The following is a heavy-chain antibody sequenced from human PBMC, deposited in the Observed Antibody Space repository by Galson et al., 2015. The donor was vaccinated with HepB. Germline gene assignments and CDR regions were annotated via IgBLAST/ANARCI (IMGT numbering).Heavy chain of an antibody. CDR3: ARGQGSSWYWYWYFDL. CDR1: GFTFSSYA. J-gene: IGHJ2*01. V-gene: IGHV3-30*04. D-gene: IGHD6-13*01. Sequence: SLRLSCAASGFTFSSYAMHWVRQAPGKGLEWVAVISYDGSNKYYADSVKGRFTISRDNSKNTLYLQMNSLRAEDTAVYYCARGQGSSWYWYWYFDLWGRGTLVTVSP. CDR2: ISYDGSNK.